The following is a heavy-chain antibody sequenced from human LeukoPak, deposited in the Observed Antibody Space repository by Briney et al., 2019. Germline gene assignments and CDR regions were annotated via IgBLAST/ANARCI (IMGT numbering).Heavy chain of an antibody. J-gene: IGHJ4*02. D-gene: IGHD2-2*01. CDR1: GFTFSSYG. V-gene: IGHV3-33*06. CDR3: AKDHGDIVVVPAATAPDY. CDR2: IWYDGSNK. Sequence: GGSLRLSCAASGFTFSSYGMHWVRQVPGKGLEWVAVIWYDGSNKYYADSVKGRFTISRDNSKNTLYLQMNSLRAEDTAVYYCAKDHGDIVVVPAATAPDYWGQGTLVTVSS.